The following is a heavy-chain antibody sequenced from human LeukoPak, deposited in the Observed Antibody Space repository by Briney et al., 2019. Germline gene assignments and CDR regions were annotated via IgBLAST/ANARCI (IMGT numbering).Heavy chain of an antibody. V-gene: IGHV3-23*01. CDR2: ISTNGGST. J-gene: IGHJ4*02. Sequence: PGGSLRLSCVASGFTFSRYAMSWVRQPPGKGLEWVSVISTNGGSTHDAGSVKGRFTISRDNSKNTLSLQMNSLRAEDTAVYYCAKSLSSVAGTVYWGQGTLVTVSS. CDR1: GFTFSRYA. CDR3: AKSLSSVAGTVY. D-gene: IGHD6-19*01.